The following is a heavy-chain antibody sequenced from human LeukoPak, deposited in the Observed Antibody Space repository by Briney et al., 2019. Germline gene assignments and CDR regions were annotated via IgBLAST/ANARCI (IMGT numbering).Heavy chain of an antibody. CDR1: GFTFSSYG. V-gene: IGHV3-33*01. J-gene: IGHJ4*02. D-gene: IGHD3-10*01. Sequence: GRSLRLSCAASGFTFSSYGMHWVRQAPGKGLERVGVICYDGSNKYYADSVKCPFTISRDNSKNTLYLQMDSLRVEDSAVYFCARRGAGTYDFDYWGQGALLTVSS. CDR2: ICYDGSNK. CDR3: ARRGAGTYDFDY.